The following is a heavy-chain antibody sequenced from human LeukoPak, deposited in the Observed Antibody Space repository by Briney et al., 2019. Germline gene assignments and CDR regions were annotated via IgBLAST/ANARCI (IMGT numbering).Heavy chain of an antibody. J-gene: IGHJ4*02. CDR3: ARASRVAVAASVRDY. D-gene: IGHD6-19*01. V-gene: IGHV1-18*01. CDR1: GYTFTSYG. CDR2: ISSYNGIT. Sequence: ASVKVSCKASGYTFTSYGISWVRQAPGQGLEWMGWISSYNGITIYAQKLQGRVTMTTDTSSSTAYMELRSLRSDDTAVYYCARASRVAVAASVRDYWGQGTLATVSS.